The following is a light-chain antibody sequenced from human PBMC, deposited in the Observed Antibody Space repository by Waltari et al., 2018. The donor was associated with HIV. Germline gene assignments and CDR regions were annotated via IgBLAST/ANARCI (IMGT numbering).Light chain of an antibody. CDR3: CSYAGSIPFV. CDR1: NSDVGRYNY. Sequence: QSALTQPRSVSGSLGQSVTISCTGTNSDVGRYNYVSWFQQHPGKAPKLLIHDGRKRPSGVPDRVAGSKSGNTAALTISGRQAEDEAEYYCCSYAGSIPFVFGSGTKLTVL. CDR2: DGR. J-gene: IGLJ1*01. V-gene: IGLV2-11*01.